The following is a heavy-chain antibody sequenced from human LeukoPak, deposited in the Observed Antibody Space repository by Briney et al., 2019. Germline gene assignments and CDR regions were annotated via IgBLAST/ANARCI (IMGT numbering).Heavy chain of an antibody. CDR3: AKETLGYCSGGSCQGLNY. V-gene: IGHV3-30*18. J-gene: IGHJ4*02. Sequence: GGSLRLSCAASGXTFTIYGMYWVRQAPGKGLEWVAMISYDESNKYYTDSVKGRFTISRDNSKNTLYLQMNSLRAEDTAIYYCAKETLGYCSGGSCQGLNYWGQGTLVTVSS. CDR1: GXTFTIYG. CDR2: ISYDESNK. D-gene: IGHD2-15*01.